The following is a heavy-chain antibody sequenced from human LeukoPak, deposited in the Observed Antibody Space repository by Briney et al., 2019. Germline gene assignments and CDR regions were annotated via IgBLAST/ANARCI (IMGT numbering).Heavy chain of an antibody. CDR3: AREGGSGPPPYFDY. J-gene: IGHJ4*02. CDR1: GFTFSSYA. Sequence: PGGSLRLSCAASGFTFSSYAMHWVRQAPGKGLEWVAVISYDGSNKYYADSVKGRFTISRDNSKNTLYLQMNSLRAEDTAVYYCAREGGSGPPPYFDYWGQGTLVTVSS. CDR2: ISYDGSNK. D-gene: IGHD6-19*01. V-gene: IGHV3-30*04.